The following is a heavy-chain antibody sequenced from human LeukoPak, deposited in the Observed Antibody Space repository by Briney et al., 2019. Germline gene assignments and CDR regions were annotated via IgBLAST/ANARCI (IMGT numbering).Heavy chain of an antibody. V-gene: IGHV4-34*01. CDR3: ARVAARPLDY. J-gene: IGHJ4*02. CDR1: GGSLSGYY. CDR2: VNHSGST. D-gene: IGHD6-6*01. Sequence: PSETLSLTCAVYGGSLSGYYWSWIRQPPGKGLEWIGEVNHSGSTNYNPSLKSRVTISVDTSKNQFSLKLSSVTAADTAVYYCARVAARPLDYWGQGTLVTVSS.